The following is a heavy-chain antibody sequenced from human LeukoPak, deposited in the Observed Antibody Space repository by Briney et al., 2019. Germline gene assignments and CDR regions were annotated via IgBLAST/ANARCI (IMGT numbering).Heavy chain of an antibody. D-gene: IGHD3/OR15-3a*01. CDR3: ARVDVDGFDY. CDR1: GFSFSDYW. CDR2: IKQDGSEK. V-gene: IGHV3-7*04. Sequence: PGGSLRLSCAASGFSFSDYWMTWVRQAPGKGLEWVANIKQDGSEKYSVDSVKGRFAISRDNAKNSLYLQMNSLRAEDTAVYYCARVDVDGFDYWGQGTLVTVSS. J-gene: IGHJ4*02.